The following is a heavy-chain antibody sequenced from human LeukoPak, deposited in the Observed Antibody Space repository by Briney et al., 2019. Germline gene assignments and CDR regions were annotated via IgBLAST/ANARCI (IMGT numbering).Heavy chain of an antibody. CDR2: INHSGST. CDR1: GGSFSGYY. Sequence: SETLSLTCAVYGGSFSGYYWGWIRQPPGKGLEWIGEINHSGSTNYNPSLKSRVTISVDTSKNQFSLKLSSVTAADTAVYYCANGTGSLCDYWGQGTLVTVSS. CDR3: ANGTGSLCDY. V-gene: IGHV4-34*01. J-gene: IGHJ4*02. D-gene: IGHD3-10*01.